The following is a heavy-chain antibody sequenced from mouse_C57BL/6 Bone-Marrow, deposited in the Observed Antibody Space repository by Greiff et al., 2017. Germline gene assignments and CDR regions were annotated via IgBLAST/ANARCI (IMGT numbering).Heavy chain of an antibody. CDR1: GYTFTSYW. D-gene: IGHD2-4*01. CDR2: IYPGSGST. CDR3: ARGRLIYYDYDGYY. V-gene: IGHV1-55*01. Sequence: QVQLQQPGAELVKPGASVKLSCKASGYTFTSYWITWVKQRPGQGLEWIGDIYPGSGSTNYNEKFKSKATLTVDTSSSTAYMQLSSLTSEDSAVYYCARGRLIYYDYDGYYWGQGTTLTVSS. J-gene: IGHJ2*01.